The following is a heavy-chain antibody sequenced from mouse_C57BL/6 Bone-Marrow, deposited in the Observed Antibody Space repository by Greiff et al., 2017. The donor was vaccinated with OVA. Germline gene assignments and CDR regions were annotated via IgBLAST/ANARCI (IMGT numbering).Heavy chain of an antibody. Sequence: EVQLQQSGPVLVKPGASVKMSCKASGYTFTDYYMNWVKQSHGKSLEWIGVINPYNGGTSYNQKFTGKATLTVDKSSSTAYMELNSLTSEDSAVYYCARDTTVLYWYFDVWGTGTTVTVSS. CDR3: ARDTTVLYWYFDV. CDR2: INPYNGGT. J-gene: IGHJ1*03. CDR1: GYTFTDYY. V-gene: IGHV1-19*01. D-gene: IGHD1-1*01.